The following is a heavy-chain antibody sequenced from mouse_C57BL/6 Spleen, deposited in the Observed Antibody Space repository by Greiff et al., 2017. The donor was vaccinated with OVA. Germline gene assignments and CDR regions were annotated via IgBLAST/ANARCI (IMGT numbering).Heavy chain of an antibody. D-gene: IGHD2-1*01. V-gene: IGHV1-52*01. CDR1: GYTFTSYW. J-gene: IGHJ4*01. CDR3: ARSGGGNYDFYYYAMDY. Sequence: QVQLQQSGAELVRPGSSVKLSCKASGYTFTSYWMHWVKQRPIQGLEWIGNIDPSDSETHYNQKFKDKATLTVDKSSSTAYMQLSSLTSEDSAVYYCARSGGGNYDFYYYAMDYWGQGTSVTVSS. CDR2: IDPSDSET.